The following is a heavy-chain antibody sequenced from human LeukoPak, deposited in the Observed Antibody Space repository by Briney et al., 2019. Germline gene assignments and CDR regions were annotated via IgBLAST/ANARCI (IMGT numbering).Heavy chain of an antibody. V-gene: IGHV1-69*05. J-gene: IGHJ4*02. CDR2: IIPIFGTA. CDR3: ARGQRWSSTSCYYY. Sequence: ASVNVSCKASGGTFSSYAISWVRQAPGQGLEWRGGIIPIFGTANYAQKFQARVTITTDESTSTAYMELSSLRSEDTAVYYCARGQRWSSTSCYYYWGQGTLVTVSS. CDR1: GGTFSSYA. D-gene: IGHD2-2*01.